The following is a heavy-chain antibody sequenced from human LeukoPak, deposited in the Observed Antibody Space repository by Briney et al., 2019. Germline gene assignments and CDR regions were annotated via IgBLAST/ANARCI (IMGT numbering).Heavy chain of an antibody. CDR2: IYTTGNT. D-gene: IGHD1-1*01. CDR3: ARVLYNYRSHYFDF. CDR1: GGFISNYY. J-gene: IGHJ4*02. V-gene: IGHV4-4*08. Sequence: SETLSLTCTVSGGFISNYYLRWVRQAPGKGLEWIGDIYTTGNTNYNPSLKRRGTISADTAENQLSLQRSYETAADTAVYCCARVLYNYRSHYFDFWGQGTLVTVSS.